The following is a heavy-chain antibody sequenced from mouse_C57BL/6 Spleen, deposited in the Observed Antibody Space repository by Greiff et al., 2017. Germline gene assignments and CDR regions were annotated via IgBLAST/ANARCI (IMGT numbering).Heavy chain of an antibody. CDR2: IYPGSGST. V-gene: IGHV1-55*01. CDR3: ARCDTTVVAKAYYAMDY. D-gene: IGHD1-1*01. CDR1: GYTFTSYW. Sequence: QVQLQQPGAELVKPGASVKMSCKASGYTFTSYWITWVKQRPGQGLEWIGDIYPGSGSTNYNEKFKSKATLTVDTSSSTAYMQLSSLTSEDSAVYNCARCDTTVVAKAYYAMDYWGQGTSVTVSP. J-gene: IGHJ4*01.